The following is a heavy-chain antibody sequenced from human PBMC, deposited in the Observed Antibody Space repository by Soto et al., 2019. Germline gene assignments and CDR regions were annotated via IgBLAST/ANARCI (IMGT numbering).Heavy chain of an antibody. Sequence: GASVKVSCKASGYTFTSYDINWVRQATGQGLEWMGWMNPNSGGTNYAQKFQGWVTMTRDTSISTAYMELSRLRSDDTAVYYCARGYYDYVWGSYRPRWDAFDIWGQGTMVTVSS. CDR2: MNPNSGGT. CDR1: GYTFTSYD. D-gene: IGHD3-16*02. J-gene: IGHJ3*02. V-gene: IGHV1-2*04. CDR3: ARGYYDYVWGSYRPRWDAFDI.